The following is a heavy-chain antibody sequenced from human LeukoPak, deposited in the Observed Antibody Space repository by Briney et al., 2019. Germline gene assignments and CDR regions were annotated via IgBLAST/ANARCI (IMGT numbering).Heavy chain of an antibody. V-gene: IGHV3-53*01. CDR2: IYGGGTT. Sequence: PGGSLRLSCAASGYTFSSYTMNWVRQAPGKGLEWVSLIYGGGTTYYADSVKGRFTISRDNSKNTLYLQMNSLRAEDTAVYYCARGVDYYYYYMDVWGKGTTVTVSS. CDR3: ARGVDYYYYYMDV. J-gene: IGHJ6*03. CDR1: GYTFSSYT.